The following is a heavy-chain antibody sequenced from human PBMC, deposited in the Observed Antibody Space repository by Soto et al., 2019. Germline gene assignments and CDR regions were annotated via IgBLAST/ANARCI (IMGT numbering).Heavy chain of an antibody. CDR3: AKPAGGAAVFDY. Sequence: GESLKISCAASGFTFSSYAMSWVRQAPGKGLEWVSAISGSGGSTYYADSVKGRFTISRDNSKNTLYLQMNSLRAEDTAVYYCAKPAGGAAVFDYWGQGTLVTVSS. D-gene: IGHD6-13*01. CDR1: GFTFSSYA. V-gene: IGHV3-23*01. CDR2: ISGSGGST. J-gene: IGHJ4*02.